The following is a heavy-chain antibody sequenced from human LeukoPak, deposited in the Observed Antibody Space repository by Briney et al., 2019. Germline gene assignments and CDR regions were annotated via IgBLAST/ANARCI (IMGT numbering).Heavy chain of an antibody. V-gene: IGHV3-20*04. CDR2: INWNGDDT. J-gene: IGHJ6*03. CDR3: ARDSNNYYYYMDV. CDR1: GFTFDDYG. D-gene: IGHD2/OR15-2a*01. Sequence: GGSLRLSCAASGFTFDDYGMSWVRQAPGKGLEWVSGINWNGDDTGYAVSVKGRFTISRDNAKNSLYLQMNSLRAEDTAVYYCARDSNNYYYYMDVWGKGTTVTVSS.